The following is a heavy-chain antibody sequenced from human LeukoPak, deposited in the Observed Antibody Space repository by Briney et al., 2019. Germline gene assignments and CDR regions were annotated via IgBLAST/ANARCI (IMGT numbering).Heavy chain of an antibody. CDR2: IYPSDSDT. Sequence: GESLKISCKAAGYIFASYWIGWVRQMPGKGLEWMGIIYPSDSDTRYGPSFQGQVTFTVDQSTNTAFLQWNTLRASDSAVYYCARQKYCSGASCFVVTDPFEYWGQGTQVIVSS. CDR1: GYIFASYW. V-gene: IGHV5-51*01. CDR3: ARQKYCSGASCFVVTDPFEY. D-gene: IGHD2-15*01. J-gene: IGHJ4*02.